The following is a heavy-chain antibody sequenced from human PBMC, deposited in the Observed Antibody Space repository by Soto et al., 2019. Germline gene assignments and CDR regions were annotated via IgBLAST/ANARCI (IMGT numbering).Heavy chain of an antibody. CDR2: IRGSGDNT. D-gene: IGHD6-6*01. V-gene: IGHV3-23*01. CDR1: GFTFSSYA. CDR3: ANDRVSSIGARSFDY. Sequence: QLLESGGGLVQPGGSLRLSCAASGFTFSSYAMIWVRQAPGKGLEWVSGIRGSGDNTYYADSVRGRFTISRDNSKNTLYLQMNSLRDEDTAVYYCANDRVSSIGARSFDYWGKGTLVTVSS. J-gene: IGHJ4*02.